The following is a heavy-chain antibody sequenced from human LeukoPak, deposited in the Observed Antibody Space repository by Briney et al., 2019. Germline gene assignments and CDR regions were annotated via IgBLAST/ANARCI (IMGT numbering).Heavy chain of an antibody. CDR3: AGGGGANISPSNWFDP. V-gene: IGHV3-48*03. CDR1: GFTFSSYE. CDR2: ISSSGSTI. J-gene: IGHJ5*02. Sequence: GGSLRLSCAASGFTFSSYEMNWVRQAPGKGLEWVSYISSSGSTIYYADSVKGRFTISRDNAKNSLYLQMNSLRAEDTAVYYCAGGGGANISPSNWFDPWGQGTLVTVSS. D-gene: IGHD3-16*01.